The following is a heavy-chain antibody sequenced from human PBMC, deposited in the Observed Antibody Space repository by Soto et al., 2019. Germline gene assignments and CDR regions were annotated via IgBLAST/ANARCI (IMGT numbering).Heavy chain of an antibody. CDR3: AGASSPRDPWLDY. J-gene: IGHJ4*02. V-gene: IGHV3-11*01. CDR2: ISSSGGTI. Sequence: GGSLRLSCGASGFTFSDDYMSWIRQAPGKGLEWVSYISSSGGTIYYADSVKGRFTISRDNAKNSLFLQMNSLRADDTAVYYCAGASSPRDPWLDYWGQGTLVTVSS. CDR1: GFTFSDDY. D-gene: IGHD5-18*01.